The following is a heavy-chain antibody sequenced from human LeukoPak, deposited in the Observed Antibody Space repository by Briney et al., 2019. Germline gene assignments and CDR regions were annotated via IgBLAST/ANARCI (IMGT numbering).Heavy chain of an antibody. Sequence: QPGRSLRLSCAASGFTFRNYAIHWVRQAPGKGLEWVSVISGSGGSTYYADSVKGRFTISRDNSKNTLYLQMNSLRAEDTAVYYCAKELEYSSGLDAMDVWGQGTTVTVSS. CDR1: GFTFRNYA. J-gene: IGHJ6*02. CDR3: AKELEYSSGLDAMDV. D-gene: IGHD6-19*01. V-gene: IGHV3-23*01. CDR2: ISGSGGST.